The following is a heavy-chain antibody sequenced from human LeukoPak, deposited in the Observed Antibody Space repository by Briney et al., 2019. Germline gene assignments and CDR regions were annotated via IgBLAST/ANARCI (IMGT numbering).Heavy chain of an antibody. D-gene: IGHD6-19*01. J-gene: IGHJ4*02. CDR2: ISGSGGST. CDR1: GFTFSSYA. Sequence: PGGSLRLSCAASGFTFSSYAMSWVRQAPGKGLEWVSAISGSGGSTYYADSVKGRFTISRDNSKNTLYLQMNSLRAEDTAVYYCAKDRTLIAVAGTSNSWGQGTLVTSPQ. CDR3: AKDRTLIAVAGTSNS. V-gene: IGHV3-23*01.